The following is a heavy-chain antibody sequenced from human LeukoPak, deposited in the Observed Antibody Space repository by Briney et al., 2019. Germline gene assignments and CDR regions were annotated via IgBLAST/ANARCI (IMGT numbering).Heavy chain of an antibody. Sequence: PGGSLRLSCAASGFTFSSYAMSWVRQAPGKGLEWVSYISRVSSTIYYADSVKGRFTISRDNAMNSLYLQMNSLRAEDTAVYYCARIPDYDYVWGSYYYYYYMDVWGKGTTVTVSS. CDR1: GFTFSSYA. J-gene: IGHJ6*03. CDR2: ISRVSSTI. D-gene: IGHD3-16*01. CDR3: ARIPDYDYVWGSYYYYYYMDV. V-gene: IGHV3-48*01.